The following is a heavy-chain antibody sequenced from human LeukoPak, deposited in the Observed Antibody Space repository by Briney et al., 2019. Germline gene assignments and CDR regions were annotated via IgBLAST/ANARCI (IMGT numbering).Heavy chain of an antibody. CDR3: ARDHGAGENADRADAFDI. Sequence: GGSLRLSCAASGFTFSSYAMSWVRQAPGKGLEWVSGISGSGSGGSTYYADSVKGRFTISRDNSENTLYLQMNSLRAEDTALFYCARDHGAGENADRADAFDIWGQGTMVTVSS. D-gene: IGHD2-21*01. CDR1: GFTFSSYA. J-gene: IGHJ3*02. V-gene: IGHV3-23*01. CDR2: ISGSGSGGST.